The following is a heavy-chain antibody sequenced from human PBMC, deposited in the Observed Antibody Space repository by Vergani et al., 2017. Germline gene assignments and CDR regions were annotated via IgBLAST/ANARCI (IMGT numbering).Heavy chain of an antibody. CDR1: GFTFSSYS. J-gene: IGHJ4*02. Sequence: EVQLLESGGGLVQPGGSLRLSCAASGFTFSSYSMNWVRQAPGKGLEWVSAISGSGGSTYYADSVKGRFTISRDNSKNTLYLQMNSLRAEDTAVYYCVGIAAGNFDYWGQGTLVTVSS. CDR2: ISGSGGST. V-gene: IGHV3-23*01. D-gene: IGHD6-13*01. CDR3: VGIAAGNFDY.